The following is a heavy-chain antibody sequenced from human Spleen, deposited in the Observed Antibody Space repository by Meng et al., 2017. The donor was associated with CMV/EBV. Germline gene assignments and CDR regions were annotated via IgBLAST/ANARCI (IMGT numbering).Heavy chain of an antibody. CDR3: ARDYYGSGSYFRPRVISNKKTYPYHGLDV. CDR1: GGSVSSDSHY. D-gene: IGHD3-10*01. V-gene: IGHV4-61*01. J-gene: IGHJ6*02. Sequence: GSLRLSCTVSGGSVSSDSHYWNWIRQPPGKGLEWVGFILHSGPTVYNPSLKSRVTISVDTSKNQVSLRLSSVTAADTAVYYCARDYYGSGSYFRPRVISNKKTYPYHGLDVWGQGTTVTVSS. CDR2: ILHSGPT.